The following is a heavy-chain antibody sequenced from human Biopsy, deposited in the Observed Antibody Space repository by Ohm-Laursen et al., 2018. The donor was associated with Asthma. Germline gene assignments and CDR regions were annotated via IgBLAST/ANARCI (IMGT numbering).Heavy chain of an antibody. CDR3: ARAVDYSHYYGIDV. J-gene: IGHJ6*02. CDR1: GYTFNSAG. D-gene: IGHD3-10*01. V-gene: IGHV1-18*01. CDR2: ISVYNGNT. Sequence: ASVKVSCKTSGYTFNSAGITWVRQASGQGLEWMGWISVYNGNTKVAQKLQDRVTMITDTSTSTAYMELRSLRPDDTAVYFCARAVDYSHYYGIDVWGQGTTVTVS.